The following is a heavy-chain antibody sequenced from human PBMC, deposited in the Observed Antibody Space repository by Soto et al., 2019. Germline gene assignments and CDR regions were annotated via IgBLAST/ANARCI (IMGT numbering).Heavy chain of an antibody. CDR2: IYHGRTT. J-gene: IGHJ4*01. CDR3: ASVHVMVVSVSTFDY. Sequence: PSETLSLNCTVSGYSLSSGSYWAWLRQPPGKGPEWIASIYHGRTTFYNPSLKSRITISVDTSNNQFSLKLASVTAADTAVYYCASVHVMVVSVSTFDYWGHGTLVTVSS. CDR1: GYSLSSGSY. D-gene: IGHD3-10*01. V-gene: IGHV4-38-2*02.